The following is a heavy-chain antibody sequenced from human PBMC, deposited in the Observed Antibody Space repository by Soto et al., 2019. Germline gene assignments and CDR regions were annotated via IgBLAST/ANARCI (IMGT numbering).Heavy chain of an antibody. Sequence: ASVKVSCKASGYTFTSYGISWVRQAPGQGLEWMGWISAYNGNTNYAQKLQGRVTMTTDTSTSTAYMELRSLRSDDTAVYYCARDGAVAGRRYYYYGMDVWGQGTTVTVSS. CDR3: ARDGAVAGRRYYYYGMDV. CDR1: GYTFTSYG. J-gene: IGHJ6*02. CDR2: ISAYNGNT. V-gene: IGHV1-18*01. D-gene: IGHD6-19*01.